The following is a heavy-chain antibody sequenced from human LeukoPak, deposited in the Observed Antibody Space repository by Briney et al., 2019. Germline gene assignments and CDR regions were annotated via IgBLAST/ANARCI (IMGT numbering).Heavy chain of an antibody. Sequence: GGSLRLSCAASGLTFSSYWMHWVRHTPGKGLVWVSRIKGDGGSTSYADSVKGRFTISRDNSKNTLYLQMNSLRAEDTAVYYCAKYGSGSLFGIFDYWGQGTLVTVSS. J-gene: IGHJ4*02. CDR3: AKYGSGSLFGIFDY. D-gene: IGHD3-10*01. CDR1: GLTFSSYW. CDR2: IKGDGGST. V-gene: IGHV3-74*01.